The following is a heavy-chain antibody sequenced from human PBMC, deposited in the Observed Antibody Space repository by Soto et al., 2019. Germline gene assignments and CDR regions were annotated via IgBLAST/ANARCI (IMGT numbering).Heavy chain of an antibody. CDR3: ARVSDDIVLTSEW. CDR1: GFTFSSYS. D-gene: IGHD2-8*01. CDR2: ISSSSSYI. Sequence: VHLVESGGGLVKPGGSLRLSCAASGFTFSSYSVNWVRQAPGQGLEWVSFISSSSSYIYYADSVKGRFTISRDNPKNSVYLQMNSLRAEDTAVYYCARVSDDIVLTSEWWGQGTLVTVSS. J-gene: IGHJ4*02. V-gene: IGHV3-21*01.